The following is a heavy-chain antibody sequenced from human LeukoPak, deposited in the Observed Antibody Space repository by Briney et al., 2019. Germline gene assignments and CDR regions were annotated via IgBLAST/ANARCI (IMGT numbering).Heavy chain of an antibody. Sequence: ASVKVSCKASGGTFSSYAISWVRQAPGRGLEWMGGIIPIFGTANYAQKFQGRVTITTDESTSTAYMELSSLRSEDTAVYYCARDEGYCSSTSCSPKYFQHWGQGTLVTVSS. V-gene: IGHV1-69*05. D-gene: IGHD2-2*01. CDR2: IIPIFGTA. CDR3: ARDEGYCSSTSCSPKYFQH. J-gene: IGHJ1*01. CDR1: GGTFSSYA.